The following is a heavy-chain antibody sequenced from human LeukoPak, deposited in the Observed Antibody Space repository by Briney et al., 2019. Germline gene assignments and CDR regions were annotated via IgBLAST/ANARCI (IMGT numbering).Heavy chain of an antibody. J-gene: IGHJ4*02. V-gene: IGHV1-24*01. D-gene: IGHD3-9*01. CDR3: ATGPPVLRYFGFFDY. CDR1: GYTLTELS. Sequence: ASVKVSCKVSGYTLTELSMHWVRQAPGKGLEWMGGFDPEDGETIYAQKFQGRVTMTEDTSTDTAYMELSSLRSEDTAVYYCATGPPVLRYFGFFDYRGQGTLVTVSS. CDR2: FDPEDGET.